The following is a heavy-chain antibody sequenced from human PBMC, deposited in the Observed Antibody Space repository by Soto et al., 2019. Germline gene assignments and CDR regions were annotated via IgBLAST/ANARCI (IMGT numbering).Heavy chain of an antibody. V-gene: IGHV4-59*01. CDR2: LYYSGST. J-gene: IGHJ4*02. D-gene: IGHD6-19*01. CDR1: GGSISSYY. Sequence: PSETLSLTCTVSGGSISSYYWSWIRQPPGKGLEWIGYLYYSGSTNYNPSLKSRVTISVDTSKNQFSLKLSSVTAADTAVYYCARNGRSSGWAYYFDYWGQGTLVTVSS. CDR3: ARNGRSSGWAYYFDY.